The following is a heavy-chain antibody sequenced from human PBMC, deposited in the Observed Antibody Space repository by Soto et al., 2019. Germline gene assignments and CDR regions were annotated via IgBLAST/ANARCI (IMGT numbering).Heavy chain of an antibody. J-gene: IGHJ4*02. CDR2: ISSSSSYI. CDR1: GFTFSSYS. D-gene: IGHD6-13*01. V-gene: IGHV3-21*01. CDR3: ARVGPASPRIAAAGTTIDY. Sequence: GGSLRLSCAASGFTFSSYSMNWVRQAPGKGLEWVSSISSSSSYIYYADSVKGRFTISRDNAKNSLYLQMNSLRAEDTAVYYCARVGPASPRIAAAGTTIDYWGQGTLVTVSS.